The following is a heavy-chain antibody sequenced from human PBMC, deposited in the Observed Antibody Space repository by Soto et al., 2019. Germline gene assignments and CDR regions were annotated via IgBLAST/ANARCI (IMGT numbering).Heavy chain of an antibody. D-gene: IGHD5-12*01. CDR2: INHSGST. J-gene: IGHJ6*03. CDR3: ASLERGYDLSVPDYYYYYMDV. V-gene: IGHV4-34*01. Sequence: PSETLSLTCAFYGGSLSGYYWSLIRTTPGKGLERIGEINHSGSTNYNPSLKSRVTIXVDTSKNQFSLKLSPVTAADTAVYYCASLERGYDLSVPDYYYYYMDVWGKGTTVTVSS. CDR1: GGSLSGYY.